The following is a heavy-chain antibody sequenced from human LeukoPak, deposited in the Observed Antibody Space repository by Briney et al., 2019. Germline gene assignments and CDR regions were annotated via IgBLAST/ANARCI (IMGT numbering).Heavy chain of an antibody. J-gene: IGHJ4*02. CDR3: ARHDEVAGPDYYFDY. Sequence: PSETLSLTCAVYGGSFSGYYWSWIRQPPGKGLEWIGEVNHSGSTNYNPSLKSRVTISVDTPKNQFSLKLSSVTAADTAVYYCARHDEVAGPDYYFDYWGQGTLVTVSS. CDR2: VNHSGST. V-gene: IGHV4-34*01. D-gene: IGHD6-19*01. CDR1: GGSFSGYY.